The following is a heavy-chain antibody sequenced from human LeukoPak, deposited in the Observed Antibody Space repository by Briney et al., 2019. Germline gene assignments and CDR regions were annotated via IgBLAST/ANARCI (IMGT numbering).Heavy chain of an antibody. CDR1: GGSFSGYY. CDR2: INHSGST. J-gene: IGHJ5*02. V-gene: IGHV4-34*01. D-gene: IGHD3-3*01. CDR3: ARKNYDFWSGYYKNWFDP. Sequence: NSSETLSLTCAVYGGSFSGYYWSWIRQPPGKGLEWIGEINHSGSTNYNPSLKSRVTISVDTSKNQFSLKLSSVTAADTAVYYCARKNYDFWSGYYKNWFDPWGQGTLVTVSS.